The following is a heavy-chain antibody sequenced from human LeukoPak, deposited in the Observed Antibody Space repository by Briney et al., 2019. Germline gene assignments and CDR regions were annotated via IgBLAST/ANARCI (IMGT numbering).Heavy chain of an antibody. V-gene: IGHV3-53*01. D-gene: IGHD3/OR15-3a*01. J-gene: IGHJ4*02. CDR3: VRDLDGIFY. CDR2: IYSGGRT. CDR1: GFTVSRTY. Sequence: GGSLRLSCAASGFTVSRTYMSWVRQAPGKGLEWVSVIYSGGRTYYADSVKGRFTISRDNSKNTLYLQMNSLRAEDTAVYYCVRDLDGIFYWGQGTLSPSPQ.